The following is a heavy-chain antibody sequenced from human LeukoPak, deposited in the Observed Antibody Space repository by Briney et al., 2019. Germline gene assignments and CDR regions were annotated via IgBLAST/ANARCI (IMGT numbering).Heavy chain of an antibody. V-gene: IGHV4-59*08. CDR3: ARLTTVVTPIDY. CDR1: GGSISSYY. CDR2: IYYSGST. Sequence: PSETLSLTCTVSGGSISSYYWSWIRQPPGKGLEWIGYIYYSGSTNYNPSLKSRVTISADTSKNQFSLKLSSVTAADTAVYYCARLTTVVTPIDYWGQGTLVTVSS. J-gene: IGHJ4*02. D-gene: IGHD4-23*01.